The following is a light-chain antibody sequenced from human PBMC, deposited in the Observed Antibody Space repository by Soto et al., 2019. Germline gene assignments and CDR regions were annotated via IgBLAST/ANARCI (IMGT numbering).Light chain of an antibody. V-gene: IGKV1-39*01. J-gene: IGKJ4*01. CDR2: VES. Sequence: DVQVTQSPSSLSASVGDRVTITCRASQNINNYLNWYQQKPVKAPKLLISVESTLQSGVPSRFSGSGSGTDFTLTISSLQPEDFATYYCQQSYTTPLTFGGGTKVDIK. CDR1: QNINNY. CDR3: QQSYTTPLT.